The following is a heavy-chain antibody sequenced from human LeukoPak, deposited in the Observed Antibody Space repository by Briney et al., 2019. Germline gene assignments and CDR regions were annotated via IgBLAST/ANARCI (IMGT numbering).Heavy chain of an antibody. CDR3: ARGGWSLDY. CDR1: GGSISSYY. Sequence: SETLSLTCTVSGGSISSYYWSWIRQPPGKELEWIGYIYYTGTTNYNPSLKSRVTISVDTSKNQFSLKLSSVITADTAVYYCARGGWSLDYWGQGTLVTVSS. CDR2: IYYTGTT. V-gene: IGHV4-59*01. D-gene: IGHD2-15*01. J-gene: IGHJ4*02.